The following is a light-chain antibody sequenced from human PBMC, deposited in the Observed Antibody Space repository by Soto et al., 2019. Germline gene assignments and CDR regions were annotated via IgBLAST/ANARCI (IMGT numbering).Light chain of an antibody. V-gene: IGKV3-15*01. Sequence: EIVLTQSPATLSVSPGERVTLSCRASQSVDINLDWYQQKPGQAPRLLIYGASTRATDMPGRFSGRGAGAEFTLTISSLQSEDFAVYYCQQYRSWPRTFGQGTKVEIK. J-gene: IGKJ1*01. CDR2: GAS. CDR1: QSVDIN. CDR3: QQYRSWPRT.